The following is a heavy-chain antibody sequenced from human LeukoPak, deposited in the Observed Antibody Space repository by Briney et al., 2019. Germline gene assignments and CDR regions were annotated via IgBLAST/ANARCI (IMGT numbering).Heavy chain of an antibody. CDR2: ISYDGSNK. D-gene: IGHD3-22*01. V-gene: IGHV3-30*18. J-gene: IGHJ6*02. CDR3: AKDQDGYDSSGYYSHYYYGMDV. CDR1: GFTFSSYA. Sequence: GGSLRLSCAASGFTFSSYAMSWVRQAPGKGLEWVAVISYDGSNKYYADSVKGRFTISRDNSKNTLYLQVNSLRAEDTAVYYCAKDQDGYDSSGYYSHYYYGMDVWGQGTTVTVSS.